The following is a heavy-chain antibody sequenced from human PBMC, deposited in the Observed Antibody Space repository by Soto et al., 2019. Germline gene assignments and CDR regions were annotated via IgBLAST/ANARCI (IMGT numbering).Heavy chain of an antibody. CDR3: AHSGDCSSTSCPPGFRENWFDP. D-gene: IGHD2-2*01. J-gene: IGHJ5*02. CDR1: GFSLSTSGVG. CDR2: IYWDDDK. Sequence: SGPTLVNPTQTLTLTCTFSGFSLSTSGVGVGWIRQPPGKALEWLALIYWDDDKRYSPSLKSRLTITKDTSKNQVVLTMTNMDPVDTATYYCAHSGDCSSTSCPPGFRENWFDPWGQGTLVTVSS. V-gene: IGHV2-5*02.